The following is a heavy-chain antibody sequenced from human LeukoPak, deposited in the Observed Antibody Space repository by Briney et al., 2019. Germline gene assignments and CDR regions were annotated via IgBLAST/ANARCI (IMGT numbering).Heavy chain of an antibody. Sequence: SETLSLTCTVSGGSMRSYYWSWIRQPAGKGLEWIGRIYTSGSTNYNPSLKSRVTMSVDTSKNQFSLKLSSVTAADTAVYYCARDQEYQLLYSHWFDPWGQGTLVTVSS. CDR3: ARDQEYQLLYSHWFDP. V-gene: IGHV4-4*07. CDR1: GGSMRSYY. J-gene: IGHJ5*02. CDR2: IYTSGST. D-gene: IGHD2-2*02.